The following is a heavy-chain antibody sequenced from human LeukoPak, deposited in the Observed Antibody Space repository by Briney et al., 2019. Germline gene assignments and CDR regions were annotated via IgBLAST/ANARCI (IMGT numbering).Heavy chain of an antibody. CDR2: VNSDGTGT. V-gene: IGHV3-74*03. D-gene: IGHD5-12*01. CDR3: IRTLIVATSPYMDV. Sequence: GGSLRLSCAASGFPFSSYWMHWVRHPPGKALVWVSRVNSDGTGTTYADSVEGRFTISRDNAKNTVYLQMNSLRADDTAIYYCIRTLIVATSPYMDVWGKGTTVTVSS. J-gene: IGHJ6*03. CDR1: GFPFSSYW.